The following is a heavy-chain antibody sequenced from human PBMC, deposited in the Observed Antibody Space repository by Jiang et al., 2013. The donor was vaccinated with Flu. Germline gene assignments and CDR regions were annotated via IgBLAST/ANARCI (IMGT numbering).Heavy chain of an antibody. J-gene: IGHJ4*02. CDR3: AKRGLTGGAYFDY. Sequence: RSLRLSCAASGFTFSSYGMHWVRQAPGKGLEWVAVISYDGSNKYYADSVKGRFTISRDNSKNTLYLQMNSLRAEDTAVYYCAKRGLTGGAYFDYWGQGTLVTVSS. D-gene: IGHD7-27*01. V-gene: IGHV3-30*18. CDR1: GFTFSSYG. CDR2: ISYDGSNK.